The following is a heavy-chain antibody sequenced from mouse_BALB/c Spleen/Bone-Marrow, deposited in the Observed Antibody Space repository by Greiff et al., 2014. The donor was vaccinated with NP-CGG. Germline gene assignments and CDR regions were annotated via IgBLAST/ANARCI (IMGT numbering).Heavy chain of an antibody. V-gene: IGHV1-20*02. CDR1: GYSFTDYF. J-gene: IGHJ4*01. CDR2: INPYNGDP. D-gene: IGHD3-2*02. CDR3: ARSGIGSTMDF. Sequence: VQLKDSGPELVKPGASVRISCKASGYSFTDYFMNWVMQNHGKSLEWIGRINPYNGDPFYNQKFKDKATLTVDRSSNTAHMELRSLASEDSGVFYCARSGIGSTMDFWGQGTSVTVSS.